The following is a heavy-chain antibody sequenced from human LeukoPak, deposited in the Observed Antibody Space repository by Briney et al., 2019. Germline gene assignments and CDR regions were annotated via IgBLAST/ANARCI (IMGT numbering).Heavy chain of an antibody. CDR2: ISYDGSNQ. V-gene: IGHV3-30*09. J-gene: IGHJ4*02. Sequence: PGRSLRLSCAASGFTFRSYAMHWVRQAPGKGLEWVAVISYDGSNQYYADSVKGRFAISRDNSKNTLYLQMNSLRPEDTAVFYCAKAVHSSSSWQIDYWGQGTLVTVSS. CDR3: AKAVHSSSSWQIDY. D-gene: IGHD6-6*01. CDR1: GFTFRSYA.